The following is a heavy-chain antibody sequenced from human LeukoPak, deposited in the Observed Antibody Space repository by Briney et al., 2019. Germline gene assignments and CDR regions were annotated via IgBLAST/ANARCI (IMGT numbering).Heavy chain of an antibody. CDR2: IKQDGSEK. CDR1: GFTFSSYW. CDR3: TRAYGYYYMDV. V-gene: IGHV3-7*01. Sequence: GGSLRPSCAASGFTFSSYWMSWVRQAPGKGLEWVANIKQDGSEKYYVDSVKGRFTISGDNAKNSLYLQMNSLRAEDTAVYYCTRAYGYYYMDVWGKGTTVTVSS. J-gene: IGHJ6*03. D-gene: IGHD3-10*01.